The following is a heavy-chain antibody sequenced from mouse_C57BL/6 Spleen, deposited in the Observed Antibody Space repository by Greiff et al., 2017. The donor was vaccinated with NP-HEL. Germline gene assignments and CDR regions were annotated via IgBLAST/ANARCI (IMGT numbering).Heavy chain of an antibody. CDR1: GFTFSDYG. CDR3: ARRQYDYDEGAWFAY. J-gene: IGHJ3*01. V-gene: IGHV5-17*01. CDR2: ISSGSSTI. Sequence: DVKLVESGGGLVKPGGSLKLSCAASGFTFSDYGMHWVRQAPEKGLEWVAYISSGSSTIYYADTVKGRFTISRDNAKNTLFLQMTSLRSEDTAMYYCARRQYDYDEGAWFAYWGQGTLVTVSA. D-gene: IGHD2-4*01.